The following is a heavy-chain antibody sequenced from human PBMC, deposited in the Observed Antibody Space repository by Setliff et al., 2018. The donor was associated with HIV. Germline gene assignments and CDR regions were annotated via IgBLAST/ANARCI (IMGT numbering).Heavy chain of an antibody. J-gene: IGHJ4*02. V-gene: IGHV3-48*01. D-gene: IGHD6-25*01. CDR1: GFTFSSYN. CDR2: ISSSSSTI. CDR3: ARGRPFDY. Sequence: GGSLRLSCAASGFTFSSYNMNWVRQAPGKGLEWVSYISSSSSTIYYADSVKGRFTISRDNVKNSLYLQMNSLRAEDTAVYYCARGRPFDYWGQGTLVTVSS.